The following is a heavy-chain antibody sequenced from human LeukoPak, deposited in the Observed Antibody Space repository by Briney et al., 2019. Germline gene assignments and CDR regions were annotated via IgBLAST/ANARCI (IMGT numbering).Heavy chain of an antibody. CDR3: AKNYGDSNWFDP. CDR1: GDSVSSNSAA. Sequence: LAQTHILSCAISGDSVSSNSAAWNWIRQSPSRGLEWLGRTYYRSNWFNDFALSVKSRITINPDTSKNQFSLQLNSVTPEDTAVYYCAKNYGDSNWFDPWGQRTVDTVSS. J-gene: IGHJ5*02. V-gene: IGHV6-1*01. D-gene: IGHD4-17*01. CDR2: TYYRSNWFN.